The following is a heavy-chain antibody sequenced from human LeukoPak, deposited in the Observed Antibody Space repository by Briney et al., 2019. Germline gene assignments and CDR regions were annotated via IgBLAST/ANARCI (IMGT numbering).Heavy chain of an antibody. CDR1: GFTFSSYA. Sequence: QSGGSLRLSCAASGFTFSSYAMSWVRQAPGKGLEWVSAISGSGGSTYYADSVKGRFTISRDNSKNTLYLQMNSLRAEDTAVYYCAKEEAIVVVAATNFDYWGQGTLVTASS. V-gene: IGHV3-23*01. J-gene: IGHJ4*02. CDR3: AKEEAIVVVAATNFDY. D-gene: IGHD2-15*01. CDR2: ISGSGGST.